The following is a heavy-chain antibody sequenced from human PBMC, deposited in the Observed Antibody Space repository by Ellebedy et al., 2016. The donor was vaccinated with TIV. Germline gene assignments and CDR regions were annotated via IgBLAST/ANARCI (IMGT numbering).Heavy chain of an antibody. D-gene: IGHD6-19*01. V-gene: IGHV4-34*01. Sequence: MPSETLSLTSAVYGGSFSGYYWSWIRQPPGKGLAWIGEINQSGSTNYNPSLKGRVTISVDTSKNQFSLKLSSVTAADTAVYFCARGDRKAVAGTRRGDAFDFWGQGTMVTMSS. CDR1: GGSFSGYY. J-gene: IGHJ3*01. CDR3: ARGDRKAVAGTRRGDAFDF. CDR2: INQSGST.